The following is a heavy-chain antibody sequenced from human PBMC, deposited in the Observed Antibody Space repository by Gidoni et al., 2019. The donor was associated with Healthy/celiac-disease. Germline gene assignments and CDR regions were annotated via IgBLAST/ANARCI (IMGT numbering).Heavy chain of an antibody. Sequence: QVQLVESGGGVVQPGRSLRLSCAASGFTFSSYGMHWVRQAPGKGLEWLAVIWYDGSNKYYADAVKGRFTISRDNSKNTLYLKMNSLRAEDTAVYYCASSDDYSTPFDYWGQGTLVTVSS. CDR2: IWYDGSNK. J-gene: IGHJ4*02. D-gene: IGHD4-4*01. CDR1: GFTFSSYG. CDR3: ASSDDYSTPFDY. V-gene: IGHV3-33*01.